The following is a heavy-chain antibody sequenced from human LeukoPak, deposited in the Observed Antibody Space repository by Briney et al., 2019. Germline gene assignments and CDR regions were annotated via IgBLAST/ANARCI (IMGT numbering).Heavy chain of an antibody. J-gene: IGHJ4*02. V-gene: IGHV3-23*01. Sequence: PGGSLRLSCAASGLTFSTSPMNWVRQAPGKGLECVSTSGTTGDTYYADPVKGRFTISRDNSKNTLYLQMTSLRAEDTALYYCATKTPGNYPYDYWGQGTLVIVSP. D-gene: IGHD3-22*01. CDR2: TSGTTGDT. CDR1: GLTFSTSP. CDR3: ATKTPGNYPYDY.